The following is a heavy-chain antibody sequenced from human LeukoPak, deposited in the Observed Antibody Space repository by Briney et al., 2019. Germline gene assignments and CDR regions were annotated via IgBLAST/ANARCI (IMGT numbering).Heavy chain of an antibody. D-gene: IGHD4-23*01. Sequence: ASVKVSCKASGYIFTSYGISWVRQAPGQGLEWMGWISAYNGNTNYAQKLQGRVTMTTDTSTSTAYMELRSLRSDDTAVYYCARVRATVVTLEANWFDPWGQGTLVTVSS. V-gene: IGHV1-18*01. CDR2: ISAYNGNT. J-gene: IGHJ5*02. CDR3: ARVRATVVTLEANWFDP. CDR1: GYIFTSYG.